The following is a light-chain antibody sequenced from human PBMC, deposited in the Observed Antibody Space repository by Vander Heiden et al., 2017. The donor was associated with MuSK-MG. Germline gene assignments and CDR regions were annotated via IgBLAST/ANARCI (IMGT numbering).Light chain of an antibody. V-gene: IGKV1-39*01. J-gene: IGKJ2*01. CDR2: VAS. CDR1: RSITNY. Sequence: DIQMTQSPSFLSASVGDRVTITCRASRSITNYLNWYQHKPGKAPNLLIYVASSLQSGVPSRFSGSGSGTDFTLTISSLQPEDFATYYCQQSYSIPYTFGQGTKLEI. CDR3: QQSYSIPYT.